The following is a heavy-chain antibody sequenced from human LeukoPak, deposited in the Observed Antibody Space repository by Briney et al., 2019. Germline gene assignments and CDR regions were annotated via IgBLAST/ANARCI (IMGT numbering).Heavy chain of an antibody. J-gene: IGHJ6*02. Sequence: ASVKVSCKASGYTFTDYYIHWVRQAPGQGLEWMGIINPLGGSTNFAQKFQGRVTMTRDTSTSTVYMDLNSLRSEDTAVYYCARDRYYDSGTYYSASGFVYGMDVWGQGTTVTVSS. CDR1: GYTFTDYY. CDR2: INPLGGST. D-gene: IGHD3-10*01. V-gene: IGHV1-46*01. CDR3: ARDRYYDSGTYYSASGFVYGMDV.